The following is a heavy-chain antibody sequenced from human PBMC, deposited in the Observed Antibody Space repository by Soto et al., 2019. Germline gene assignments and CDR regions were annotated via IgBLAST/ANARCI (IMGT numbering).Heavy chain of an antibody. CDR3: ARDRSGYYGSGSYYQWFDP. V-gene: IGHV3-48*02. CDR1: GFTFSSYS. CDR2: ISTSSSTI. J-gene: IGHJ5*02. D-gene: IGHD3-10*01. Sequence: EVQLVESGGGLVQPGGSLRLSCAASGFTFSSYSMNWVRQAPGKGLEWVSYISTSSSTIYYADSVKGRFTISRDNAKNSLYLQMNSLRDEETAVYYCARDRSGYYGSGSYYQWFDPWGQGTLVTVSS.